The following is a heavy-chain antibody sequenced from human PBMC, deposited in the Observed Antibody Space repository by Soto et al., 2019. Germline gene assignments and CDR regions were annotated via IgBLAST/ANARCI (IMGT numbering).Heavy chain of an antibody. CDR1: GFTFSSYW. J-gene: IGHJ4*02. D-gene: IGHD1-1*01. Sequence: GGSLRLSCAASGFTFSSYWMHWVRQAPGEGLVWVSYIKPDGSRTKDADSVKGRFTISRDNARNTLYLRMNSLRAEDTAVYYCPRDNNWSYDSWGRGILVTVSS. V-gene: IGHV3-74*03. CDR2: IKPDGSRT. CDR3: PRDNNWSYDS.